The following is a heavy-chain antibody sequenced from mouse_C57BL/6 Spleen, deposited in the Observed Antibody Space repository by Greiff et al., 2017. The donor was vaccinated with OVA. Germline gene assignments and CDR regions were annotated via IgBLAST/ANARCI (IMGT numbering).Heavy chain of an antibody. D-gene: IGHD2-3*01. J-gene: IGHJ2*01. CDR3: ASIYDGYYGDY. CDR2: IYPGDGDT. CDR1: GYAFSSSW. V-gene: IGHV1-82*01. Sequence: QVQLQQSGPELVKPGASVKISCKASGYAFSSSWMNWVKQRPGKGLEWIGRIYPGDGDTNYNGKFKGKATLTADKSSSTAYMQLSSLTSEDSAVYFCASIYDGYYGDYWGQGTTLTVSS.